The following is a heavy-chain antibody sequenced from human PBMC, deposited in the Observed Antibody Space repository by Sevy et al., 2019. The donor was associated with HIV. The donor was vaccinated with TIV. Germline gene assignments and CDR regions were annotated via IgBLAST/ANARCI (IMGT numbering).Heavy chain of an antibody. Sequence: GGSLRLSCAASGFTFSDYHMNWIRQAPGKGLVWVSYISGISTYINYADSVKGRFTISRDNAKNTLFLEMNSLRAEDAAVYNCAGRVTAHDGFDIWGQGTMVTVSS. J-gene: IGHJ3*02. CDR2: ISGISTYI. CDR3: AGRVTAHDGFDI. D-gene: IGHD5-18*01. CDR1: GFTFSDYH. V-gene: IGHV3-11*06.